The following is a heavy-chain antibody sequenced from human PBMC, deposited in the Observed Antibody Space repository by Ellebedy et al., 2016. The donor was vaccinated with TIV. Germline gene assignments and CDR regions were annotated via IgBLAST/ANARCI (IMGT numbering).Heavy chain of an antibody. J-gene: IGHJ4*02. Sequence: PGGSLRLSCAASEFAFSGYDMHWVRQSTGKGLEWVAGIGPTGDTYYPDSVKGRFTTSRENAKNSLYLQMNSLRAGDTAVYFCARGILAAVAAKPWDYYFDNWGQGTLVTVSS. D-gene: IGHD6-13*01. CDR1: EFAFSGYD. CDR2: IGPTGDT. CDR3: ARGILAAVAAKPWDYYFDN. V-gene: IGHV3-13*01.